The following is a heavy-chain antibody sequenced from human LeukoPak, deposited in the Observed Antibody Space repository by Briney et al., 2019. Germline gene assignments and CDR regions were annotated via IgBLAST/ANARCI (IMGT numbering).Heavy chain of an antibody. V-gene: IGHV1-69*05. CDR1: GYTFTGYY. J-gene: IGHJ5*02. CDR2: IIPIFGTA. Sequence: SVKVSCKASGYTFTGYYMHWVRQAPGQGLEWMGGIIPIFGTANYTQKFQGRVTITTDESTSTAYMELSSLRSEDTAVYYCARDKGFFDPWGQGTLVTVSS. CDR3: ARDKGFFDP.